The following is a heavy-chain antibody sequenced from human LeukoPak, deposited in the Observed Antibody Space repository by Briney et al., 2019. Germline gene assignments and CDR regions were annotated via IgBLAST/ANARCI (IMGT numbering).Heavy chain of an antibody. CDR1: GFTFSIYS. D-gene: IGHD2-2*01. V-gene: IGHV3-21*01. Sequence: GRSLRLSCAASGFTFSIYSMNWVRQAPGKGLEWVSSISSSSSSTYYADSVKGRFTTSRDNAKNSLYLQMDSLRAEDTAVYHCVRVYVSGYCSSTSCSQYYFDCWGQGTLVTVSS. CDR3: VRVYVSGYCSSTSCSQYYFDC. J-gene: IGHJ4*02. CDR2: ISSSSSST.